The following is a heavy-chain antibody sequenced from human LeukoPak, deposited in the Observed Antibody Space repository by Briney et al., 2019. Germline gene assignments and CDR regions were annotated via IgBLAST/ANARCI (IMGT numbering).Heavy chain of an antibody. D-gene: IGHD4-17*01. CDR2: IYSSGGT. J-gene: IGHJ4*02. CDR1: GLIVSCSY. V-gene: IGHV3-66*01. Sequence: GGSLRLSCVASGLIVSCSYMTWVRQAPGKGLEWVAVIYSSGGTYYADSVKGRFTISRDNSKNTLYLQMNSLRAEDTAVYYCARDSSVTTVDYWGQGTLVTVSS. CDR3: ARDSSVTTVDY.